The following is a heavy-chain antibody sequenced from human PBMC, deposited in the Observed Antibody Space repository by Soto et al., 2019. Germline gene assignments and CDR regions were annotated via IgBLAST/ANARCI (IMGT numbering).Heavy chain of an antibody. J-gene: IGHJ4*02. CDR2: IYYSGST. Sequence: QVQLQESGPGLVKPSETLSLTCTVSGGSVSSGSYYWSWIRQPPGKGLEWIGYIYYSGSTNYNPYLKRRVPISVDTYKNPFSLKLSSVTAADTAVYYCARSYSSSSEFDYWGQGTLVTVSS. D-gene: IGHD6-6*01. CDR3: ARSYSSSSEFDY. CDR1: GGSVSSGSYY. V-gene: IGHV4-61*01.